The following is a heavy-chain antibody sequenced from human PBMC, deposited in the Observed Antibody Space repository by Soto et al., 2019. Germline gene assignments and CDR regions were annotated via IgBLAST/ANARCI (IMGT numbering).Heavy chain of an antibody. J-gene: IGHJ4*02. CDR2: LDNDGTNT. CDR3: ARDGGTYFDY. V-gene: IGHV3-74*01. CDR1: GFTFSTYW. D-gene: IGHD3-16*01. Sequence: GSLRLSCAASGFTFSTYWMHWVRQAPGKGLVWVSRLDNDGTNTRYADSVKGRFTVSRDNGKNKVYLQMDSLRAEDTAVYYCARDGGTYFDYWGQGTLVTVSS.